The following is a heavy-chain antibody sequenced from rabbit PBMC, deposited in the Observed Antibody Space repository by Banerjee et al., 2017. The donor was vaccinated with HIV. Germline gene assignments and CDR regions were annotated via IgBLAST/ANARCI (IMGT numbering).Heavy chain of an antibody. J-gene: IGHJ6*01. V-gene: IGHV1S45*01. CDR2: IDGGSGST. D-gene: IGHD5-1*01. CDR3: AREVGFAAIGSATEVSL. Sequence: QEHLEESGGDLVKPEGSLTLTCTASGFSFSNKYVMCWVRQAPGKGLEWIGCIDGGSGSTYYASWAKGRFTISKTSSTTVTLQMTSLTAADTATYFCAREVGFAAIGSATEVSLWGPGTLVTVS. CDR1: GFSFSNKYV.